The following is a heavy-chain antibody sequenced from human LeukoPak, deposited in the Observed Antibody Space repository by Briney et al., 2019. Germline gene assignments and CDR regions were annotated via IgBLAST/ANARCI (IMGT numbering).Heavy chain of an antibody. Sequence: TSETLSLTCTVSGGSISSYYWSWIRQPPGKGLEWIGYIYYSGSTNYNPSLKSRVTISVDTSKNQFSLKLSSVTAADTAVYYCARQWRDGYNLDYWGQGTLVTVSS. CDR1: GGSISSYY. CDR2: IYYSGST. J-gene: IGHJ4*02. V-gene: IGHV4-59*08. D-gene: IGHD5-24*01. CDR3: ARQWRDGYNLDY.